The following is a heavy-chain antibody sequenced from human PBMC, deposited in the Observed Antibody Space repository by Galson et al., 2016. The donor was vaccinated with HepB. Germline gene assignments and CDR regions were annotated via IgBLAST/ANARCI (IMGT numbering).Heavy chain of an antibody. V-gene: IGHV3-74*01. CDR1: RFTFTSYA. J-gene: IGHJ4*02. D-gene: IGHD6-19*01. Sequence: SLRLSCAASRFTFTSYAMSWVRQAPGKGLVWVSRINSDGSSTIYADSVKGRFTISRDNAKNTLYLQMNSLRAEDTAVYYCAREGGQWLERFDYWGQGTLVTVSS. CDR2: INSDGSST. CDR3: AREGGQWLERFDY.